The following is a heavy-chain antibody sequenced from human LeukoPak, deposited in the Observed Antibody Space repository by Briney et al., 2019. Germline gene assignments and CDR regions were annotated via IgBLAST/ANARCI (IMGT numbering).Heavy chain of an antibody. Sequence: SETLSLTCTVSGAYFSSSGCYWGWFRQPPGKGLEWIASIFYDGNTYYNPSLQSRVLISADTSKNHFSLDLEFVTAADTAVYFCACLGASLVWGSGSFPDYWGQGTLVTVSS. CDR3: ACLGASLVWGSGSFPDY. V-gene: IGHV4-39*02. CDR2: IFYDGNT. D-gene: IGHD3-10*01. J-gene: IGHJ4*02. CDR1: GAYFSSSGCY.